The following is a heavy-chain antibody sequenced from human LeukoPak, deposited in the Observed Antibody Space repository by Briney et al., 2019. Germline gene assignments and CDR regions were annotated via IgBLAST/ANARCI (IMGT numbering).Heavy chain of an antibody. Sequence: GGSLRLSCAASGFTFSSYAMHWVRQAPGKGLEWVSGISWNSGSIGYADSVKGRFTISRDNAKNSLYLQMNSLRAEDTALYYCAKDINSSGWYAEAFDIWGQGTMVTVSS. V-gene: IGHV3-9*01. CDR3: AKDINSSGWYAEAFDI. CDR1: GFTFSSYA. D-gene: IGHD6-19*01. CDR2: ISWNSGSI. J-gene: IGHJ3*02.